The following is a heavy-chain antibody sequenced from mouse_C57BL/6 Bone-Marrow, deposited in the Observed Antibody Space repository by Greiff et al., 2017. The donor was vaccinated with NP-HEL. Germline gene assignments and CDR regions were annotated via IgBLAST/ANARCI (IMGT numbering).Heavy chain of an antibody. CDR2: IWRGGST. J-gene: IGHJ3*01. V-gene: IGHV2-2*01. Sequence: QVQLQQSGPGLVQPSQCLSITCTVSGFSLTSYGVHWVRQSPGKGLEWLGVIWRGGSTDYYAAFISRPSIRNDNSKSQVFIKMNSRQADDTAIYYCARSDYYYGSSSAWFAYWGQGTLVTVSA. D-gene: IGHD1-1*01. CDR1: GFSLTSYG. CDR3: ARSDYYYGSSSAWFAY.